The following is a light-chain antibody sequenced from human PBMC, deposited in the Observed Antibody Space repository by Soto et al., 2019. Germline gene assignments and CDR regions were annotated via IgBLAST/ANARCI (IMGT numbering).Light chain of an antibody. CDR2: DVS. J-gene: IGLJ1*01. CDR3: TSYAGSSTYA. CDR1: SSDVGAYNY. Sequence: QSVLTQPASVSGSPGQSITISCTGTSSDVGAYNYVSWYQQHPGKAPELMIYDVSNRPSGVSNRFSGSKSGNTASLTISGLQAEDEADYSCTSYAGSSTYAFGTGTKVTVL. V-gene: IGLV2-14*01.